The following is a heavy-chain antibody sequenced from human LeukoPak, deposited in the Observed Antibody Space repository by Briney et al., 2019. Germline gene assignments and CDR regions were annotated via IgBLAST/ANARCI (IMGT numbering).Heavy chain of an antibody. CDR1: GYSISSGYY. J-gene: IGHJ4*02. V-gene: IGHV4-38-2*02. CDR3: ARPARGYSYGYAWGY. D-gene: IGHD5-18*01. Sequence: SETLSLTCTVSGYSISSGYYWSWIRQPPGKGLEWIGEINHSGSTNYNPSLKSRVTISVDTSKNQFSLKLSSVTAADTAVYYCARPARGYSYGYAWGYWGQGTLVTVSS. CDR2: INHSGST.